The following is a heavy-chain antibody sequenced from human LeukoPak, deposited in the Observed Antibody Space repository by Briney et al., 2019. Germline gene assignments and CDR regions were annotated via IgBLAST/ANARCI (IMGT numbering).Heavy chain of an antibody. CDR2: FDPEEAKT. Sequence: ASVRVSCKVSGYSVTELSMQWVRQAPGKGLECLGGFDPEEAKTVYAQKFQGRVTMTEDTSTDTAYMELRGLTSEDTAVYYCATRSGDFWSGYVDWGQGTLVAVSS. D-gene: IGHD3-3*01. CDR1: GYSVTELS. V-gene: IGHV1-24*01. J-gene: IGHJ4*02. CDR3: ATRSGDFWSGYVD.